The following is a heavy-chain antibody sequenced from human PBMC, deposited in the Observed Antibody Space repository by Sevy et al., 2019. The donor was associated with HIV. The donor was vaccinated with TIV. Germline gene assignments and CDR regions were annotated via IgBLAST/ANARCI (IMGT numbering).Heavy chain of an antibody. CDR1: GYTFTGYY. CDR2: INPNSGGT. V-gene: IGHV1-2*06. D-gene: IGHD3-10*01. J-gene: IGHJ6*02. CDR3: ASHYYGSGSYYNPPRTLYYYYGMDV. Sequence: ASVEVSCKASGYTFTGYYMHWVRQAPGQGLEWMGRINPNSGGTNYAQKFQGRVTMTRDTSISTAYMELSRLRSDDTAVYYCASHYYGSGSYYNPPRTLYYYYGMDVWGQGTTVTVSS.